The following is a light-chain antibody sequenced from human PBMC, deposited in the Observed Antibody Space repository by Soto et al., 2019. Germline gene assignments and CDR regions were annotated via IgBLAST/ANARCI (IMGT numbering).Light chain of an antibody. CDR2: DNY. V-gene: IGLV1-51*01. J-gene: IGLJ2*01. CDR3: DSWDNSLSVVL. CDR1: SSNIGSNY. Sequence: QSVLTQPASLSGSPGQSITISCSGSSSNIGSNYVSWYQQLPGTAPKLLIYDNYKRPSGIPDRFSGSTSGTSATLAIAGLQTGDEADYYCDSWDNSLSVVLFGGGTQLTVL.